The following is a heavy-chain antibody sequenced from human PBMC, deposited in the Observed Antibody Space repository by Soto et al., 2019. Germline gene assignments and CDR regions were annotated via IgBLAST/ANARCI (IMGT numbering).Heavy chain of an antibody. J-gene: IGHJ4*02. CDR2: IKQDGSEK. V-gene: IGHV3-7*01. CDR3: ARGGGLLWFGESTIDY. CDR1: GFTFSSYW. Sequence: EVQLVESGGGLVQPGGSLRLSCAASGFTFSSYWMSWVRQAPGKGLEWVANIKQDGSEKYYVDSVKGRFTISRDNAKNSLYLQMNSLRAEDTAVYYCARGGGLLWFGESTIDYWGQGTLVTVSS. D-gene: IGHD3-10*01.